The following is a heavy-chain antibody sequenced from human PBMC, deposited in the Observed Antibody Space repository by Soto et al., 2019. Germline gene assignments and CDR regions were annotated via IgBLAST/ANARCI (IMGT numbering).Heavy chain of an antibody. D-gene: IGHD3-16*02. Sequence: QVQLVESGGGVVQPGRSLRLSCAASGFTFSSYGMHWVRQAPGKGLEWVAVIWYDGSNKYYADSVKGRFTISRDNSKNTMYLQMNSLRAEDTAVYYCARDLGTFSLHLGLLSLYTDYWGQGTLVTVSS. CDR1: GFTFSSYG. CDR3: ARDLGTFSLHLGLLSLYTDY. J-gene: IGHJ4*02. CDR2: IWYDGSNK. V-gene: IGHV3-33*01.